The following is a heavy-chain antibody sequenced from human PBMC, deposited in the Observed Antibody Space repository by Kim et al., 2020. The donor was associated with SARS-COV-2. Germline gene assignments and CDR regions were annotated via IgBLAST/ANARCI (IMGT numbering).Heavy chain of an antibody. CDR2: ISAYNGNT. J-gene: IGHJ6*02. CDR3: ARDCAGWIQLWCLAYYYGMDV. Sequence: ASVKVSCKASGYTFTSYGISWVRQAPGQGLEWMGWISAYNGNTNYAQKLQGRVTMTTDTSTSTAYMELRSLRSDDTAVYYCARDCAGWIQLWCLAYYYGMDVWGQGTTVTVSS. D-gene: IGHD5-18*01. V-gene: IGHV1-18*04. CDR1: GYTFTSYG.